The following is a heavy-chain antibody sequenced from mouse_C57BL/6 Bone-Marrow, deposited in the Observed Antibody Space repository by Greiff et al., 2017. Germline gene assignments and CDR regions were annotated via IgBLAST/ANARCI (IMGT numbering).Heavy chain of an antibody. J-gene: IGHJ3*01. CDR3: ARGRDGYYRPWFAY. V-gene: IGHV1-78*01. D-gene: IGHD2-3*01. CDR2: IYPIDGST. Sequence: VQLQQSDAELVKPGASVKISCKVSGYTFTDHTIHWMKQRPEQGLEWIGYIYPIDGSTKYNEKFKGKATLTADKSSSTAYMQLNSLPSEDAAVYFCARGRDGYYRPWFAYWGQGTRVTVSA. CDR1: GYTFTDHT.